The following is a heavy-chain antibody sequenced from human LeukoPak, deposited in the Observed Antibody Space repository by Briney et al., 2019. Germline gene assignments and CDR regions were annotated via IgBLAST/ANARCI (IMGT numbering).Heavy chain of an antibody. CDR3: ARDAGSPPPLYYYCGMDV. CDR2: IYYSGST. D-gene: IGHD1-26*01. J-gene: IGHJ6*02. V-gene: IGHV4-59*01. Sequence: SETLSLTCTVSGGSISSYYWSWIRQPPGKGLEWIGYIYYSGSTNYNPSLKSRVTISVDTSKNQFSLKLSSVTAADTAVYYCARDAGSPPPLYYYCGMDVWGQGTTVTVPS. CDR1: GGSISSYY.